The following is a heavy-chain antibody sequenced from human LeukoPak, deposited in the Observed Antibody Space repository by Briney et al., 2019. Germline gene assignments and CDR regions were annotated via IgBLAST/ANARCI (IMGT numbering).Heavy chain of an antibody. J-gene: IGHJ5*02. CDR2: IT. V-gene: IGHV4-34*01. Sequence: PSETLSLTCAVYGGSFSGYYWSWIRQPPGKGLEWIGEITNYNPSLKSRVTISVDTSKNQFSLKLSSVTAADTAVYYCARCPDILSLRINWFDPWGQGTLVTVSP. D-gene: IGHD3-9*01. CDR3: ARCPDILSLRINWFDP. CDR1: GGSFSGYY.